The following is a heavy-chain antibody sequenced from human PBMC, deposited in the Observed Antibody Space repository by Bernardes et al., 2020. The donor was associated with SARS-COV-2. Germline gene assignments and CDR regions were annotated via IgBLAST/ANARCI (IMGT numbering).Heavy chain of an antibody. V-gene: IGHV3-23*01. Sequence: GGSLRLFCAASGFTFSSYAMSWVRQAPGKGLEWVSAISGSGGSTYYADSVKGRFTISRDNSKNTLYLQMNSLRAEDTAVYYCAKDLEGEYDDGDYDYWGQGTLVTVSS. CDR1: GFTFSSYA. J-gene: IGHJ4*02. CDR2: ISGSGGST. D-gene: IGHD4-17*01. CDR3: AKDLEGEYDDGDYDY.